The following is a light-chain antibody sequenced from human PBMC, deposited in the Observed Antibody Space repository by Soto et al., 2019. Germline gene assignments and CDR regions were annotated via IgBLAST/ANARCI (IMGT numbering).Light chain of an antibody. CDR2: KAS. Sequence: DIQMTQSPSTLSASVGDRVTITCRASQSISTRLGWYQQKPGRAPNLLIYKASDLKTGVPSRFSGSGSWTEFTLSITSLQPDDFATYYCQHSGTFGQGTKVEIK. J-gene: IGKJ1*01. CDR3: QHSGT. CDR1: QSISTR. V-gene: IGKV1-5*03.